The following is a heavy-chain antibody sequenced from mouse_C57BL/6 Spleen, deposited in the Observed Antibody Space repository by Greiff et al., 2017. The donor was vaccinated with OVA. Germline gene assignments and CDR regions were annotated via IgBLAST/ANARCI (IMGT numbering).Heavy chain of an antibody. CDR3: ARDAALYYDYDWWYFDV. CDR2: ISGGGGNT. D-gene: IGHD2-4*01. V-gene: IGHV5-9*01. CDR1: GFTFSSYT. J-gene: IGHJ1*03. Sequence: EVQGVESGGGLVKPGGSLKLSCAASGFTFSSYTMSWVRQTPEKRLEWVATISGGGGNTYYPDSVKGRFTFSRDNAKNTLYLQMSSLRSEDTALYYCARDAALYYDYDWWYFDVWGTGTTVTVSS.